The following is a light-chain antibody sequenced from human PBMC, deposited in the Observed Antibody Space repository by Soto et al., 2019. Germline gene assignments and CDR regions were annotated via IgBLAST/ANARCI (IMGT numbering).Light chain of an antibody. CDR2: AAS. CDR3: QQSYRFPKT. V-gene: IGKV1-39*01. J-gene: IGKJ1*01. Sequence: QIAPCPFPPSASVGVRVTIPFRASQSISSYLNWYQQKPGKAPKLLIYAASTLQSGVPSRFSGSGSGTEFTLTIISLQPEDFATYYCQQSYRFPKTFGRGTKVDIK. CDR1: QSISSY.